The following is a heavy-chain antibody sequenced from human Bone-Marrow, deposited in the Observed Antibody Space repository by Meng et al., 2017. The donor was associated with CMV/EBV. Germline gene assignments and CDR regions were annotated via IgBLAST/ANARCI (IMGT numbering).Heavy chain of an antibody. Sequence: LRLSCTVSGGSISSGDYYWSWIRQPPGKGLEWIGYIYYSGSTYYNPSLKSRVTISVDTSKNQFSLKLSSVTAADTAVYSCARDGKGGYNHFYYWGQETLVTVSS. J-gene: IGHJ4*02. CDR2: IYYSGST. CDR1: GGSISSGDYY. D-gene: IGHD5-24*01. CDR3: ARDGKGGYNHFYY. V-gene: IGHV4-30-4*01.